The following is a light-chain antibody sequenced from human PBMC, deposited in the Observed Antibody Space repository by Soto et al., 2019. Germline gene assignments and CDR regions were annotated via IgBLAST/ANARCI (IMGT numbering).Light chain of an antibody. CDR1: QDITSF. V-gene: IGKV1-9*01. J-gene: IGKJ4*01. CDR2: AAS. Sequence: DIQLTQSPSFLSASEGDRVTFTCRASQDITSFLAWYQQKPGKAPKLLIYAASTLQSGVPSRFSGSGFGTEFTLTINSLQPEDFATYCCQQLSGYPLTFGGGTTVEI. CDR3: QQLSGYPLT.